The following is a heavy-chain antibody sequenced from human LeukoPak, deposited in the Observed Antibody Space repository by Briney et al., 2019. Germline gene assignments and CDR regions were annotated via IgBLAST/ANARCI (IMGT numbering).Heavy chain of an antibody. J-gene: IGHJ4*02. D-gene: IGHD6-13*01. V-gene: IGHV1-2*02. CDR3: ARDSSSWPTDY. CDR2: INPNSGGT. Sequence: ASVTVSCKASGYTFTGYYVYWVRQAPGQGLEWMGWINPNSGGTNYAQKFQGRVTMTRDTSISTAYMELSRLRSDDTAVYYCARDSSSWPTDYWGQGTLVTVSS. CDR1: GYTFTGYY.